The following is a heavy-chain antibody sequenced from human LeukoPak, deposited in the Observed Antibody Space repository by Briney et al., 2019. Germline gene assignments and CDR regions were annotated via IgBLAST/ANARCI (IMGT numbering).Heavy chain of an antibody. V-gene: IGHV4-4*07. Sequence: SETLSLTCTVSGGSISSYYWSWIRQPAGKGLEWIGRILTGGNTNYNPSLKSRVTMSVDTSKNQFSLKLTSVTAADTAVYYCARDRGLYGEVLFDPWGQGTLVTVSS. CDR2: ILTGGNT. J-gene: IGHJ5*02. D-gene: IGHD3-10*01. CDR3: ARDRGLYGEVLFDP. CDR1: GGSISSYY.